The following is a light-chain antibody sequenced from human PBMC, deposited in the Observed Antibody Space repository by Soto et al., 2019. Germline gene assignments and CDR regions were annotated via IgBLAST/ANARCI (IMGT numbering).Light chain of an antibody. J-gene: IGKJ4*01. Sequence: EIVLTQSPATLSLSPGERATLSSGASQRISKNYLAWYQQKPGLAPSLLIYDASNRAAGIPDRFSGSGSGTDFTLNISRLEPEDFAVYYCLQFDNLITFGGGTKVEIK. V-gene: IGKV3D-20*01. CDR1: QRISKNY. CDR2: DAS. CDR3: LQFDNLIT.